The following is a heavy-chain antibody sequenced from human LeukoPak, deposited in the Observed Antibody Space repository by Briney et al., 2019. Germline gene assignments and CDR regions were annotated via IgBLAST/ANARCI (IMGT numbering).Heavy chain of an antibody. Sequence: PGGSLRLSCAASGFTFSSYGMHWVRQAPGKGLECVAVIWYDGSNKYYADSVKGRFTISRDNSKNTLYLQMNSLRAEDTAVYYCAKGYCSSTSCYYYYYMDVWGKGTTVTVSS. CDR3: AKGYCSSTSCYYYYYMDV. D-gene: IGHD2-2*01. J-gene: IGHJ6*03. CDR2: IWYDGSNK. CDR1: GFTFSSYG. V-gene: IGHV3-33*06.